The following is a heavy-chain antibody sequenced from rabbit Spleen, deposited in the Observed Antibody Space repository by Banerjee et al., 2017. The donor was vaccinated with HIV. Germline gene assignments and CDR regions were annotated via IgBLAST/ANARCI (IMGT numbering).Heavy chain of an antibody. CDR3: VRDQAGYAGYGPYYFYL. Sequence: QLKESGGGLVQPGGSLKLSCKASGFDFSTYSMSWVRQAPGKGLEWIGYIVPIFGVTYYANWVNGRFTISSHNAQNTLYLQLNSLTAADTATYFCVRDQAGYAGYGPYYFYLWGPGTLVTVS. V-gene: IGHV1S7*01. J-gene: IGHJ4*01. CDR1: GFDFSTYS. D-gene: IGHD7-1*01. CDR2: IVPIFGVT.